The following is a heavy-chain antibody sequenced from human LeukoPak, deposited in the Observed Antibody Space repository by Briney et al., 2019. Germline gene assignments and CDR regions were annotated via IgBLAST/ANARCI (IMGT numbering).Heavy chain of an antibody. CDR3: AREERYTTSSGGH. J-gene: IGHJ1*01. CDR2: IFYNGAT. V-gene: IGHV4-39*07. CDR1: GGSISSSDWY. D-gene: IGHD1-26*01. Sequence: PSETLSLTCTVSGGSISSSDWYWGWIRQPPGKGLEWIGTIFYNGATQLNPSLKSRVTLSVDTSRNQFSLRLTSVTAADTAVYYCAREERYTTSSGGHWGQGTLVTVSS.